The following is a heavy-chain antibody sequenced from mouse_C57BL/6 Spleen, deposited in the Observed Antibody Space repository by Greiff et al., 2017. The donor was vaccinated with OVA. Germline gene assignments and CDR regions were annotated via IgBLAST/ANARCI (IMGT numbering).Heavy chain of an antibody. CDR1: GYTFTSYW. CDR3: AGDYGSSYGFAY. Sequence: VQLQQPGAELVKPGASVKMSCKASGYTFTSYWITWVKQRPGQGLEWIGDIYPGSGSTNYNEKFKSKATLTVDTSSSTAYMQLSSLTSEDSAVYYCAGDYGSSYGFAYWGQGTLVTVSA. CDR2: IYPGSGST. J-gene: IGHJ3*01. V-gene: IGHV1-55*01. D-gene: IGHD1-1*01.